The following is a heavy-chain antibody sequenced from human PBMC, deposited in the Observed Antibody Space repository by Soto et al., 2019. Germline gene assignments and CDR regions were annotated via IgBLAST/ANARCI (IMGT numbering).Heavy chain of an antibody. V-gene: IGHV5-51*01. CDR1: GYSFTSYW. J-gene: IGHJ6*03. Sequence: GESLKISCKGSGYSFTSYWIGWVRQMPGKGLEWMGIIYPGDSDTRYSPSFQGQVTISADKSISTAYLQWSSLKASDTAMYYWARHARVFYGSASYYKGYYYYMDVWAKGTTVTVSS. CDR3: ARHARVFYGSASYYKGYYYYMDV. D-gene: IGHD3-10*01. CDR2: IYPGDSDT.